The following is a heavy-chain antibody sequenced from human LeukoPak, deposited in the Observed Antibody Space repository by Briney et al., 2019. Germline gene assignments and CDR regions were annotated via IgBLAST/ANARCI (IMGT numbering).Heavy chain of an antibody. CDR2: IIPIFGTA. D-gene: IGHD5-24*01. V-gene: IGHV1-69*05. CDR1: GYTFTSYG. Sequence: ASVKVSCKASGYTFTSYGISWVRQAPGQGLEWMGGIIPIFGTANYAQKFQGRVTITTDESTSTAYMELSSLRSEDTAVYYCARERDPDRRLFDYWGQGTLVTVSS. J-gene: IGHJ4*02. CDR3: ARERDPDRRLFDY.